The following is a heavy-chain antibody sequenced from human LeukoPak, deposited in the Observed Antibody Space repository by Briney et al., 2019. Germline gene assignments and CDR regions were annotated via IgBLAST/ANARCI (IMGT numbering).Heavy chain of an antibody. CDR2: IYYSGST. V-gene: IGHV4-59*12. CDR1: GGSISSYY. J-gene: IGHJ5*02. CDR3: ARDVTVVTPGWFDP. Sequence: SETLSLTCTVSGGSISSYYWSWIRQPPGKGLEWIGYIYYSGSTNYNPSLKSRVTMSVDTSKNQFSLKLSSVTAADTAVYYCARDVTVVTPGWFDPWGQGTLVTVSS. D-gene: IGHD4-23*01.